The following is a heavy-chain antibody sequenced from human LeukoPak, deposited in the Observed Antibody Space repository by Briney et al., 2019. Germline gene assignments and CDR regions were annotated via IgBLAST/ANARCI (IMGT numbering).Heavy chain of an antibody. CDR2: IYSGSSST. Sequence: PGGSLRLSCAASGSTVSSNYMSWVRQAPGKGLEWVSVIYSGSSSTYYTDSVKGRFTISKHNSKNTLYLQMNSLRAEDTAVYYCARVGSGWYDFDYWGQGTLVTVSS. D-gene: IGHD6-19*01. V-gene: IGHV3-53*04. CDR1: GSTVSSNY. CDR3: ARVGSGWYDFDY. J-gene: IGHJ4*02.